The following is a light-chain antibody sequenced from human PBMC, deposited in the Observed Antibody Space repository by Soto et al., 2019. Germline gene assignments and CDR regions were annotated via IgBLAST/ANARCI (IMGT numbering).Light chain of an antibody. CDR1: QSITTW. CDR2: DAS. CDR3: QHYNSYSGT. J-gene: IGKJ1*01. Sequence: DIQMTQSPSTLSASVGYRVTINSRPSQSITTWLAWYQQRPGKAPKLLIYDASSLESGVPSRFSGSGFGTEFTLTISSLQTDDFATYYCQHYNSYSGTFGQGTKVDIK. V-gene: IGKV1-5*01.